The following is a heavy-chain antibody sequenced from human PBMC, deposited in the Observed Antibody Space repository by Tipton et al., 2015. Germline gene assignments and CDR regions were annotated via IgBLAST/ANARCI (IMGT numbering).Heavy chain of an antibody. V-gene: IGHV4-59*01. CDR3: ARGHSAGSYYSCWFDP. CDR1: GDSISRYY. Sequence: TLSLTCTVSGDSISRYYWNWIRQPPGKGLEWIGYMFYTGITNYNPSLKSRVTMSVATSKNQFSLRLSSVTAADTAVYYCARGHSAGSYYSCWFDPWGQGTLVTVSS. CDR2: MFYTGIT. J-gene: IGHJ5*02. D-gene: IGHD2-15*01.